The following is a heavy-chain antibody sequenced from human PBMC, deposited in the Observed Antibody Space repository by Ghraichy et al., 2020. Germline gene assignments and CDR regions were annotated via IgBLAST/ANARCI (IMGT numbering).Heavy chain of an antibody. CDR2: INNGGST. D-gene: IGHD2-2*01. V-gene: IGHV3-53*05. Sequence: GGSLRLSCAASGFSVSTYYMNWVRQAPGKGLEWVSDINNGGSTYYADSVKGRFTISRDHTKNTLFLQMNGLGAEDTAVYYCAREISCSGTTCYPNGMDVWGQGTTVTASS. J-gene: IGHJ6*02. CDR1: GFSVSTYY. CDR3: AREISCSGTTCYPNGMDV.